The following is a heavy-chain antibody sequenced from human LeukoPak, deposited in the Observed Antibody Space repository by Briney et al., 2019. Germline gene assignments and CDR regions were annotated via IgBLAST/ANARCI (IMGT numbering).Heavy chain of an antibody. CDR2: ISSNGGST. CDR3: ARGGKQTRRRYSSSLYFKGYFDF. Sequence: PGGSLRLSCAASGFTFSSYAMHWVRQAPGKGLEYVSAISSNGGSTYYANSVKGRFTISRDNSKNTLYLQMGSLRAEDMAVYYCARGGKQTRRRYSSSLYFKGYFDFWGQGTLVTVSS. CDR1: GFTFSSYA. D-gene: IGHD6-13*01. V-gene: IGHV3-64*01. J-gene: IGHJ4*02.